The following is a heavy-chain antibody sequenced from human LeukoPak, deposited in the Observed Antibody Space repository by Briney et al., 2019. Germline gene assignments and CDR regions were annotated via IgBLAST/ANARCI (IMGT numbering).Heavy chain of an antibody. J-gene: IGHJ6*03. CDR1: GFTVSSNY. CDR3: AKGGGYGSSYTPYYYYYMDV. V-gene: IGHV3-23*01. CDR2: ISGSGGST. D-gene: IGHD6-13*01. Sequence: GGSLRLSCAASGFTVSSNYMSWVRQAPGKGLEWVSAISGSGGSTYYADSVKGRFTISRDNSKNTLYLQMNSLRAEDTAVYYCAKGGGYGSSYTPYYYYYMDVWGKGTTVTISS.